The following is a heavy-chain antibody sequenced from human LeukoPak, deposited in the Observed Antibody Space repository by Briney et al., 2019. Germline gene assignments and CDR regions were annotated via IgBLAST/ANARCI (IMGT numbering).Heavy chain of an antibody. CDR1: GGTFSSYA. CDR3: ARVVAATSGYYYYGMDV. CDR2: IIPILGIA. J-gene: IGHJ6*02. Sequence: SAKVSCKASGGTFSSYAISWVRQAPGQGLEWMGRIIPILGIANYAQKFQGRVTITADKSTSTAYMELSSLRFEDTAVYYCARVVAATSGYYYYGMDVWGQGTTVTVSS. V-gene: IGHV1-69*04. D-gene: IGHD2-15*01.